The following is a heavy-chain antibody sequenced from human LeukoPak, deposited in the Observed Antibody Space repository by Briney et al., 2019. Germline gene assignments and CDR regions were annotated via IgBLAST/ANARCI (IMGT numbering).Heavy chain of an antibody. V-gene: IGHV4-31*03. CDR1: GGSISSGGYY. D-gene: IGHD3-3*01. J-gene: IGHJ4*02. CDR3: ARGTPDFWSGYYKGEFDY. CDR2: IYYSGST. Sequence: SETLFLTCTVSGGSISSGGYYWSWIRQHPGKGLEWIGYIYYSGSTYYNPSLKSRVTISVDTSKNQFSLKLSSVTAADTAVYYCARGTPDFWSGYYKGEFDYWGQGTLVTVSP.